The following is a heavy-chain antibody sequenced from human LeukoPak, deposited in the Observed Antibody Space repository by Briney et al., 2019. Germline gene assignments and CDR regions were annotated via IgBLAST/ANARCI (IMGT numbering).Heavy chain of an antibody. J-gene: IGHJ4*02. CDR2: IGGSGSRT. V-gene: IGHV3-23*01. CDR1: GFTFSSYA. Sequence: GGSLRLSCAASGFTFSSYAMSWVRQAPGKSLEWVSGIGGSGSRTYYADSVKGRFTIFRDNSKNTLYLQMNSLRAEDTAVYYCARLRGYSYGYLDYWGQGTLVTVSS. D-gene: IGHD5-18*01. CDR3: ARLRGYSYGYLDY.